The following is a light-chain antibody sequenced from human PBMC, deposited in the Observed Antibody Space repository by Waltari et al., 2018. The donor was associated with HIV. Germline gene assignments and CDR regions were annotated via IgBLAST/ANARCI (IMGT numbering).Light chain of an antibody. CDR1: QAISDW. V-gene: IGKV1-12*02. CDR2: GAS. J-gene: IGKJ3*01. Sequence: DIRLTQSPSLVSASVGDDVTITCRASQAISDWVDWYQQRPGKAPTLLIYGASKLHAGVPSRFSGRGYGTNFNLTIGSLHPEDFATYFCQQSNNIPFTFGPGTQVDVQ. CDR3: QQSNNIPFT.